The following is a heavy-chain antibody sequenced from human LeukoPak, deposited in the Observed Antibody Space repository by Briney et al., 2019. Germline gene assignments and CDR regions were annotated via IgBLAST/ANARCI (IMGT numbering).Heavy chain of an antibody. V-gene: IGHV4-34*01. Sequence: SETLSLTCAVYGGSFSGYYWSWIRQPPGKGLEWIGEINHSGSTNYNPSLKSRVTISVDTSKNQFSLKLSSVTAADTAVYYCARQYFDYFDYWGQGTLVTVSS. D-gene: IGHD3-9*01. CDR1: GGSFSGYY. J-gene: IGHJ4*02. CDR3: ARQYFDYFDY. CDR2: INHSGST.